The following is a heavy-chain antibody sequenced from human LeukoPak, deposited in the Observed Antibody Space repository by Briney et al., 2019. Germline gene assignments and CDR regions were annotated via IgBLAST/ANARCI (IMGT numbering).Heavy chain of an antibody. J-gene: IGHJ4*02. CDR2: ISDSGGGT. V-gene: IGHV3-23*01. CDR3: AKLPGRAADY. CDR1: GFTFSSYV. Sequence: GGFLRLSCAASGFTFSSYVMNWVRQAPGKGLEWVSGISDSGGGTYYADSVKGRFTISRDNSKNTLYLRMNSLRAEDTAVYYCAKLPGRAADYWGQGTLVTVSS.